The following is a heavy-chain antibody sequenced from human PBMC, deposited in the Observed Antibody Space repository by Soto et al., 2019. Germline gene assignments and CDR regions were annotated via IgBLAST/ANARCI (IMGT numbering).Heavy chain of an antibody. J-gene: IGHJ4*02. CDR3: ARDISGYSSGWPRAY. CDR1: GFTFSSYW. Sequence: GSLRLSCAASGFTFSSYWMSWVRQAQGKGLEWVANIKQDGSEKYYVDSVKGRFTISRDNAKNSLYLQMNSLRAEDTAVYYCARDISGYSSGWPRAYWGQGTLVTVSS. D-gene: IGHD6-19*01. CDR2: IKQDGSEK. V-gene: IGHV3-7*01.